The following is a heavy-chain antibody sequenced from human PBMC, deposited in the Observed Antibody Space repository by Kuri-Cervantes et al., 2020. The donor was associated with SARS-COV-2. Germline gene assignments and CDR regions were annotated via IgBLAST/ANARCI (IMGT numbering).Heavy chain of an antibody. J-gene: IGHJ4*02. CDR2: INPSGGST. CDR1: GGTFSSYV. V-gene: IGHV1-46*01. Sequence: ASVKVSCKASGGTFSSYVISWVRQAPGQGLEWMGIINPSGGSTGYAQKFQGRVTMTRDTSTSTVYMELSSLRSEDTAVYYCARPLLRFLEWSSAYWGQGTLVTVSS. D-gene: IGHD3-3*01. CDR3: ARPLLRFLEWSSAY.